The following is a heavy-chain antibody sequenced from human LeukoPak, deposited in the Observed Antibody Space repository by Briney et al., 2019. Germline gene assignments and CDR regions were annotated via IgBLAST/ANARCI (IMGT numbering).Heavy chain of an antibody. CDR3: AKDHCSGGSCPNWFDP. CDR2: ISWNSGSI. J-gene: IGHJ5*02. D-gene: IGHD2-15*01. CDR1: GFTFDDYA. V-gene: IGHV3-9*01. Sequence: GRSLRLSCAASGFTFDDYAMHWVRQAPGKGLEWVSGISWNSGSIGYADSVKGRFTISRDNAKHSLYLQMNSLRAEDTALYYCAKDHCSGGSCPNWFDPWGQGTLVTVSS.